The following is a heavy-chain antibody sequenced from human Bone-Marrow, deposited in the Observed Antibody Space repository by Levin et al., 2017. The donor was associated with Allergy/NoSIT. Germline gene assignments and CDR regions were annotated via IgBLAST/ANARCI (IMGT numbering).Heavy chain of an antibody. V-gene: IGHV3-15*01. CDR1: GITFSKAW. J-gene: IGHJ4*02. Sequence: GGSLRLSCAASGITFSKAWMSWVRQAPGKGLEWVGRIRSEIAGGTTEYAAPVKGRFTISRDDSKNTLFLQMNSLETEDTAVYYCTTGVVCGEYDWDCHWGQGTLVTVSS. D-gene: IGHD3-16*01. CDR2: IRSEIAGGTT. CDR3: TTGVVCGEYDWDCH.